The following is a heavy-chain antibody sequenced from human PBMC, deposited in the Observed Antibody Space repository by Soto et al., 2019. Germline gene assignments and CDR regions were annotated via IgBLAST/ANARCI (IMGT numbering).Heavy chain of an antibody. Sequence: ASVKVSCKASGYTFTSYYMHWVRQAPGQGLEWMGIINPSGGSTNYAQKFQGRVTMTADKSTSTAYMELSSLRSEDTAVYYCSHGDYFDYWGQGTLVTVSS. J-gene: IGHJ4*02. CDR1: GYTFTSYY. V-gene: IGHV1-46*03. CDR2: INPSGGST. CDR3: SHGDYFDY. D-gene: IGHD4-17*01.